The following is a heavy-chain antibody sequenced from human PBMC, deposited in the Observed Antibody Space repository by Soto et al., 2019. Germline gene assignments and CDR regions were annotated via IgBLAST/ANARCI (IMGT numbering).Heavy chain of an antibody. CDR1: GGSISSGDYY. V-gene: IGHV4-34*01. D-gene: IGHD6-13*01. CDR3: ARGEAAAGRPIDY. Sequence: PSETLSLTCTVSGGSISSGDYYWSWIRQPPGKGLEWIGEINHSGSTNYNPSLKSRVTISVDTSKNQFSLKLSSVTAADTAVYYCARGEAAAGRPIDYWGQGTLVTVSS. CDR2: INHSGST. J-gene: IGHJ4*02.